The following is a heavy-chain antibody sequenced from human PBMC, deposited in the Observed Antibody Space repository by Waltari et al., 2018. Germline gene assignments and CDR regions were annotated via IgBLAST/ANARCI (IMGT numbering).Heavy chain of an antibody. Sequence: QVQLVESGGGVVQPGRSLRLSCAASGFTFSSYAMHWVRPAPGKGLEWVAVISYDGSNKYYADSVKGRFTISRDNSKNTLYLQMNSLRAEDTAVYYCARDQYGTVTTPFDYWGQGTLVTVSS. D-gene: IGHD4-17*01. J-gene: IGHJ4*02. CDR3: ARDQYGTVTTPFDY. CDR2: ISYDGSNK. CDR1: GFTFSSYA. V-gene: IGHV3-30-3*01.